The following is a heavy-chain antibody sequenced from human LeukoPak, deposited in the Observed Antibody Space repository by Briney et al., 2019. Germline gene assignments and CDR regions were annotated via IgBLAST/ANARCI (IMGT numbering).Heavy chain of an antibody. CDR3: ATLGYPSSGWGWFDP. CDR2: ISGSGGST. CDR1: GFTFSSYA. D-gene: IGHD6-19*01. V-gene: IGHV3-23*01. Sequence: GGSLRLSCAASGFTFSSYAMSWVRQAPGKGLEWVSAISGSGGSTYYADSVKGRFTISRDNSKNTLYLEMNSLRAEDTAMYYCATLGYPSSGWGWFDPWGQGTLVTVSS. J-gene: IGHJ5*02.